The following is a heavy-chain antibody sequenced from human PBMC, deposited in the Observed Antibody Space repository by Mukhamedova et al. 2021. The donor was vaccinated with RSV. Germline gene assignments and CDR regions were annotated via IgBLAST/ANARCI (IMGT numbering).Heavy chain of an antibody. CDR1: GGPISGHY. CDR2: IFYDGNT. V-gene: IGHV4-59*11. J-gene: IGHJ4*01. Sequence: GGPISGHYWSWIRQPPGGRLEWIGYIFYDGNTDYNPSLKSRVTVSVDASKDQISLEMRSVTAADTAVYYCARVGGSGGYLWLTFDHW. CDR3: ARVGGSGGYLWLTFDH. D-gene: IGHD3-10*01.